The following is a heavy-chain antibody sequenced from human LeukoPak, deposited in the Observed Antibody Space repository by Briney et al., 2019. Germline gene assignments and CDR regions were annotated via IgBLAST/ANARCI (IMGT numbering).Heavy chain of an antibody. CDR2: IYYSGST. V-gene: IGHV4-59*01. Sequence: SETLSLTCTVSGGSISSYYWSWIRQPPGRGLEWIGYIYYSGSTDYNPSLKSRVTISVKTSKNQFSLKLRSVTAADTAVYYCARVTGYTIEDYFDYWGQGTLVTVSS. J-gene: IGHJ4*02. D-gene: IGHD3-9*01. CDR1: GGSISSYY. CDR3: ARVTGYTIEDYFDY.